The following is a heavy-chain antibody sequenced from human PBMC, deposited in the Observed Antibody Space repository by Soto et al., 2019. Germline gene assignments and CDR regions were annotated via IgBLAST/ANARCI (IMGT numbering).Heavy chain of an antibody. CDR3: ARWPSSSGSYFDY. CDR1: GFTFSSYA. V-gene: IGHV3-23*01. CDR2: ISGSGGST. Sequence: EVQLLESGGGLVQPGGSLRLSCAASGFTFSSYAMSCVRQAPGKGLEWVSAISGSGGSTYYADSVKGRFTISRDNSKNTLYLQMNSLRAEDTAVYYCARWPSSSGSYFDYWGQGTLVTVSS. D-gene: IGHD6-13*01. J-gene: IGHJ4*02.